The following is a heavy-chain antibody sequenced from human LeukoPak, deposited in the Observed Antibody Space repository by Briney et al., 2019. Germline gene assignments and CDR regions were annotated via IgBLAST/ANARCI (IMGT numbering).Heavy chain of an antibody. CDR1: GGSFSGYY. D-gene: IGHD3-22*01. V-gene: IGHV4-34*01. CDR2: INHRGST. Sequence: KSSETLSLTCAVYGGSFSGYYWSWIRQPPGKGLEGIGEINHRGSTNYNPSLKSRVTISVDTSKNQSSLKLSSVTAADTAVYYCARTPKYYYDSSGRLDYWGQGTLVTVSS. CDR3: ARTPKYYYDSSGRLDY. J-gene: IGHJ4*02.